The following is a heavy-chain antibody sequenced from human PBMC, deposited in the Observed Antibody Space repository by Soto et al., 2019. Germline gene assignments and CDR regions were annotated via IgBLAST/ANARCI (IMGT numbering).Heavy chain of an antibody. CDR2: ISAKNGNT. CDR3: ARDYNSHLYDY. CDR1: GYTFTNYG. J-gene: IGHJ4*02. D-gene: IGHD1-1*01. V-gene: IGHV1-18*01. Sequence: ASVKVSCKASGYTFTNYGISWGRQAPGQGLEGMGWISAKNGNTNLGQKFRGRVTLTTDTSPSTVYMELRSLTPDDTAVYYRARDYNSHLYDYWGQGTLVTVSS.